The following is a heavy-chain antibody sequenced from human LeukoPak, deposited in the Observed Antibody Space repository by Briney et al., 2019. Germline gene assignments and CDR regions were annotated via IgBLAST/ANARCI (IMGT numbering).Heavy chain of an antibody. V-gene: IGHV3-30-3*01. D-gene: IGHD3-22*01. J-gene: IGHJ3*02. CDR3: ARPDRYYYDSSARDAFDI. CDR2: ISHDGSNK. Sequence: GGSLRLSCAASGFTFSSYAMHWVRQAPGKGLEWVAVISHDGSNKYYADSVKGRFTISRDNSKNTLYLQMNSLRAEDTAVYYCARPDRYYYDSSARDAFDIWGQGTMVTVSS. CDR1: GFTFSSYA.